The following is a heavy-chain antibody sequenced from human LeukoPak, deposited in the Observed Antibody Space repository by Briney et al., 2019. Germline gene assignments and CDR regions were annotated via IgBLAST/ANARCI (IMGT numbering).Heavy chain of an antibody. Sequence: SGGSLRLSCAASGFTFDDYAMPWVRQAPGKGLEWVSGINWNSGNIGYADSVKGRFTISRDNAKNSLYLQMNSLRAEDTALYYCAKDNYYDSSGFFDYWGQGTLVTVSS. V-gene: IGHV3-9*01. CDR2: INWNSGNI. CDR1: GFTFDDYA. CDR3: AKDNYYDSSGFFDY. J-gene: IGHJ4*02. D-gene: IGHD3-22*01.